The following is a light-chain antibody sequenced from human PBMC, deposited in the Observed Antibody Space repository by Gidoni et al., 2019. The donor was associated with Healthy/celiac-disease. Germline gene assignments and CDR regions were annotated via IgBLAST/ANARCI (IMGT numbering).Light chain of an antibody. V-gene: IGLV1-51*01. CDR1: SSNIGNNY. CDR3: GTWDSSLSAYV. Sequence: QPVLTQPPSVSAAPGQKVTIPCSGSSSNIGNNYVSWYQQLPGTAPKLLIYDNNKRPSGIPDRFSGSKSGTSATLGITGLQTGDEADYYCGTWDSSLSAYVFGTGTKGTVL. J-gene: IGLJ1*01. CDR2: DNN.